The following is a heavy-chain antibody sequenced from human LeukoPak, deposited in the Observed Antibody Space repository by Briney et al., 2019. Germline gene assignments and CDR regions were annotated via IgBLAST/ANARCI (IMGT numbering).Heavy chain of an antibody. Sequence: SETLSLTCAVSGGSISSSNWWSWVRQPPGKGLEWIGEIYHSGSTNYNPSLKSRVTISVDKSKNQFSLKLSSVTAADTAVYYCARAYYYDSSGLYYFDYWGQGTLVTVSS. D-gene: IGHD3-22*01. CDR2: IYHSGST. V-gene: IGHV4-4*02. CDR3: ARAYYYDSSGLYYFDY. J-gene: IGHJ4*02. CDR1: GGSISSSNW.